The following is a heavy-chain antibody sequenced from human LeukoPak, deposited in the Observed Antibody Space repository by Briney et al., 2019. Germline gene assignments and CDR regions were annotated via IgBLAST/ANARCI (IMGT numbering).Heavy chain of an antibody. D-gene: IGHD3-10*01. J-gene: IGHJ6*02. CDR1: GFTVTTNY. Sequence: QTGGSLRLSCAVSGFTVTTNYMNWVRQAPGKGLEWVSVIHTGGSTYYADSVKGRFTISRENSKNTLYLQMNSLRAEDTAVYYCARDIDRGSGNYYSDYYYGLDVWGQGTTVTVSS. V-gene: IGHV3-66*01. CDR2: IHTGGST. CDR3: ARDIDRGSGNYYSDYYYGLDV.